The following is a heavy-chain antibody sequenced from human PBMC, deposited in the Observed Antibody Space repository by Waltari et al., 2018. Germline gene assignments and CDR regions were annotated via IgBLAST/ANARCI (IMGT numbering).Heavy chain of an antibody. CDR3: ATTPYCGGDCYSDYFDY. CDR2: VDPEDGET. D-gene: IGHD2-21*01. CDR1: GYTFTDYY. V-gene: IGHV1-69-2*01. Sequence: EVQLVQSGAEVKKPGATVKISCKASGYTFTDYYMHWVQQAPGKGLEWMGRVDPEDGETKYAEKFQGRVTITADTSTDTAYMELSSLRSEDTAVYYCATTPYCGGDCYSDYFDYWGQGTLVTVSS. J-gene: IGHJ4*02.